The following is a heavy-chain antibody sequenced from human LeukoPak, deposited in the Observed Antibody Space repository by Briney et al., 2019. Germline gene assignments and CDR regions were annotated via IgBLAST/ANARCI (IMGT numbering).Heavy chain of an antibody. CDR2: IYYSGST. D-gene: IGHD3-22*01. CDR3: ARQVRDSSGYLDWFDP. Sequence: SETLSLTCTVSGGSISSSSYYWGWIRQPPGKGLEWIGSIYYSGSTYYNPSLKSRVTISVDTSKNQFSLKLSSVTAADTAVHYCARQVRDSSGYLDWFDPWGQGTLVTVSS. CDR1: GGSISSSSYY. V-gene: IGHV4-39*01. J-gene: IGHJ5*02.